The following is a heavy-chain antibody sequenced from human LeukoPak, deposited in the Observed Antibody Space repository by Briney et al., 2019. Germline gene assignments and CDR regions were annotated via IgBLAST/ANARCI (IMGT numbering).Heavy chain of an antibody. D-gene: IGHD3-22*01. Sequence: VGSLRLSCAASGFTFSSYEMNWVRQAPGKGLEWVSYISSSGGTIHYADSVKGRFTISRDNAKNSLYLQMNSLRAEDTAVYYCARAPYYYDSSGYFQHWGQGTLVTVSS. V-gene: IGHV3-48*03. J-gene: IGHJ1*01. CDR3: ARAPYYYDSSGYFQH. CDR1: GFTFSSYE. CDR2: ISSSGGTI.